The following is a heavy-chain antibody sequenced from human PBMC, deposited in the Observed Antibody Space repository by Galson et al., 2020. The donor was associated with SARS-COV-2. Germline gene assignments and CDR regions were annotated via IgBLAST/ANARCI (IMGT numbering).Heavy chain of an antibody. V-gene: IGHV3-33*01. CDR3: ARGMRGDYWYFDL. D-gene: IGHD3-16*01. Sequence: GGSLRLSCAASGFTFSNSGMHWVRQAPGKGLEWVAILWFDGTTQYYADSVKGHFAISRDTSEDTLYLQMNSLRGDDTAVYYCARGMRGDYWYFDLWGRGTMVTVSS. J-gene: IGHJ2*01. CDR2: LWFDGTTQ. CDR1: GFTFSNSG.